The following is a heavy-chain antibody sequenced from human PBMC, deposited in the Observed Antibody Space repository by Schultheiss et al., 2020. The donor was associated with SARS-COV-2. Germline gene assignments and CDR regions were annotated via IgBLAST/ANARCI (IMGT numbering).Heavy chain of an antibody. J-gene: IGHJ5*02. CDR1: GVSVDSGGYY. D-gene: IGHD3-9*01. V-gene: IGHV4-61*08. CDR2: IYHSGIT. CDR3: ARGLFYSNWFDP. Sequence: SETLSLTCTVSGVSVDSGGYYWTWLRQPPGKGLDWIGYIYHSGITAYHPSLKSRVTISLDTSNSQFSLHLKSVTAADTAFYYCARGLFYSNWFDPWGQGALVTVSS.